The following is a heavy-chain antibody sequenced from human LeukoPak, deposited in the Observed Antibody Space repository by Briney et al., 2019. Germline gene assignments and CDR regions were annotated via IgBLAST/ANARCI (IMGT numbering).Heavy chain of an antibody. J-gene: IGHJ4*02. CDR2: LHYSGNI. Sequence: SETLSLTCTASGGSSSSTNYYWAWIRQPPGEGLEWIGSLHYSGNIFYNPSLKSRVTMSVDTSRNQFSLKLDSVTAADTAVYYCVRGIPPFGNTYAYWGQGSLVTVSS. V-gene: IGHV4-39*01. D-gene: IGHD6-13*01. CDR1: GGSSSSTNYY. CDR3: VRGIPPFGNTYAY.